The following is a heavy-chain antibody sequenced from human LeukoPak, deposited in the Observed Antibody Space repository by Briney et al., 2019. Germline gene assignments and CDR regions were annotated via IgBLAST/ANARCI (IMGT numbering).Heavy chain of an antibody. D-gene: IGHD4-17*01. V-gene: IGHV4-59*01. CDR2: IYYTGST. CDR3: ARVLSLDYGDFYFDY. Sequence: SETLSLTCTVSGGSISSYFWTWIRQPPGKGLEWIGSIYYTGSTNYNPSLKSRVTISVDTSKNQFSLRLSSVTAADTAVYYCARVLSLDYGDFYFDYWGQGTLVTVSS. CDR1: GGSISSYF. J-gene: IGHJ4*02.